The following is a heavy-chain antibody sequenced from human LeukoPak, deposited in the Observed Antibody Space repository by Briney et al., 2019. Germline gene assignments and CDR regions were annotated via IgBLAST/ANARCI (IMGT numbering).Heavy chain of an antibody. D-gene: IGHD2-2*01. CDR2: ISHSGYDI. CDR1: GFTFSRYS. V-gene: IGHV3-21*01. CDR3: ANHLACGSTTCPSFDH. Sequence: KSGGSLRLSCAASGFTFSRYSMNWVRQAPGKGLEWVSSISHSGYDIYYADSVKGRFTISRDNAKNSLSLQMNNLRIDDTAVYYCANHLACGSTTCPSFDHWGQGTLVTVSS. J-gene: IGHJ4*02.